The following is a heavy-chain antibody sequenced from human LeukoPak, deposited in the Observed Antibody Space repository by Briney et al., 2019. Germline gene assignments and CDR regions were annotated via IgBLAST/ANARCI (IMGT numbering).Heavy chain of an antibody. V-gene: IGHV5-10-1*01. D-gene: IGHD6-19*01. J-gene: IGHJ3*01. CDR2: IDPSDSYT. CDR3: ASYSSGWFRVAFDV. CDR1: GYRFTSYW. Sequence: GESLKISCKGSGYRFTSYWISWVRQMPGKGMEWMGRIDPSDSYTNYSPSFQGHVTISADKSISTAYRQWSSLKASDTAMYHCASYSSGWFRVAFDVGGQGTMVTVSS.